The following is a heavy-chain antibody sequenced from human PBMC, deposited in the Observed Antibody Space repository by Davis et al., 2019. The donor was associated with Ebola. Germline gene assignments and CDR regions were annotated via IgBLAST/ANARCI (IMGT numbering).Heavy chain of an antibody. CDR1: GFTFSTYS. CDR2: MSSSGDTT. J-gene: IGHJ4*02. Sequence: PGGPLRLSCAASGFTFSTYSMNWVRQAPGKGLEWISYMSSSGDTTYYADSVKGRFTISRDNAKNSMYLQMNSLRVEDTAVYYCARRFDCWGRGTLVSVSS. V-gene: IGHV3-48*04. CDR3: ARRFDC.